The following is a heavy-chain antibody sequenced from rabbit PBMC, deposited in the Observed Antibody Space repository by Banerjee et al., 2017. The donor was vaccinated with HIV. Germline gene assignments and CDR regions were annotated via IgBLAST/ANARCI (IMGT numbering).Heavy chain of an antibody. Sequence: SLTLTCTASGFSFNNTYWIYWVRQAPGKGLEWIACIYGGSSGSTYYASWAKGRFTISKTSSTTVTLQMTSLTAADTATYFCARDLAGVIGWNFNLWGPGTLVTVS. CDR3: ARDLAGVIGWNFNL. CDR2: IYGGSSGST. J-gene: IGHJ4*01. V-gene: IGHV1S45*01. D-gene: IGHD4-1*01. CDR1: GFSFNNTYW.